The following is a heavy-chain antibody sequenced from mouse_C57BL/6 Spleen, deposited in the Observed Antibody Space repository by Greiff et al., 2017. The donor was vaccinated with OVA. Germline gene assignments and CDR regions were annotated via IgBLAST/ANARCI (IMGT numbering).Heavy chain of an antibody. Sequence: EVQVVESEGGLVQPGSSMKLSCTASGFTFSDYYMAWVRQVPEKGLEWVANINYDGSSTYYLDSLKSRFIISRDNAKNILYLQMSSLKSEDTATYYCARADYFYAMDYWGQGTSVTVSS. D-gene: IGHD2-4*01. CDR3: ARADYFYAMDY. V-gene: IGHV5-16*01. J-gene: IGHJ4*01. CDR2: INYDGSST. CDR1: GFTFSDYY.